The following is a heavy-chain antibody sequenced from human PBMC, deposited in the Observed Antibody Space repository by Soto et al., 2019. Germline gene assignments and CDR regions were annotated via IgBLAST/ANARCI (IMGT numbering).Heavy chain of an antibody. CDR1: GRSFSGYY. D-gene: IGHD6-6*01. CDR2: INHSGST. Sequence: SETLSLTCAVYGRSFSGYYWSWIRQPPGKGLEWIGEINHSGSTNYNPSLKSRVTISVDTSKNQFSLKLSSVTAADTAVYYCARGVIAARIDYWGQGTLVTVSS. CDR3: ARGVIAARIDY. V-gene: IGHV4-34*01. J-gene: IGHJ4*02.